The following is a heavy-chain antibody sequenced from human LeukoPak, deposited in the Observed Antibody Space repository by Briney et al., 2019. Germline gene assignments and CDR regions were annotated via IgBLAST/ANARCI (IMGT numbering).Heavy chain of an antibody. D-gene: IGHD5-24*01. Sequence: PSESLSLTCAVSGFSISSGYYWGWIRQPPGKGLEWIGSNYYSGSTYYNPSLKRRVTISVDTSKNQFSLKLSSVTAADTALYYCARKRRDGYNFFDFWGQGTLVTVSS. J-gene: IGHJ4*02. V-gene: IGHV4-38-2*01. CDR3: ARKRRDGYNFFDF. CDR1: GFSISSGYY. CDR2: NYYSGST.